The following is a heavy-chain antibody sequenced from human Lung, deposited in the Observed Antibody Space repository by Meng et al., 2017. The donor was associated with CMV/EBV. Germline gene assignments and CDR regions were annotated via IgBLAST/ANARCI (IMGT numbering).Heavy chain of an antibody. CDR1: GGSISSYY. D-gene: IGHD2/OR15-2a*01. J-gene: IGHJ5*02. CDR2: IYYSGST. Sequence: GSLRLSCTVSGGSISSYYWSWIRQPPGKGLEWIGYIYYSGSTIYNPSLKSRVTISVDTSKNEFSLKLSSVTAADTAIYYCARDRRPLSNTWFDPWGQRTLVTVSS. V-gene: IGHV4-59*01. CDR3: ARDRRPLSNTWFDP.